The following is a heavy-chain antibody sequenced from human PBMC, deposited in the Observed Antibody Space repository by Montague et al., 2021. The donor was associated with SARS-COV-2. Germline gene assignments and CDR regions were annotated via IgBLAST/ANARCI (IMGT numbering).Heavy chain of an antibody. J-gene: IGHJ4*02. CDR2: ISYDGSNK. CDR3: ARDNYDYVWGSYRYIY. V-gene: IGHV3-30*04. D-gene: IGHD3-16*02. Sequence: SLSLSCSASGFTFSSYAMHWVRRAPGKGLEWVAVISYDGSNKYYADSVKGRFTISRDNSKNTLYLQMNSLRAEDTAVYYCARDNYDYVWGSYRYIYWGQGTLVTVSS. CDR1: GFTFSSYA.